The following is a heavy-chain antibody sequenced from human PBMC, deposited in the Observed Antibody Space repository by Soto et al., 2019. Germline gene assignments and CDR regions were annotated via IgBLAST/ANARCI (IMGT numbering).Heavy chain of an antibody. CDR2: IYPGDSGT. D-gene: IGHD2-2*01. V-gene: IGHV5-51*01. Sequence: PGESLKISCKGSGYSFTSYWIGWVRQMPGKGLEWMGIIYPGDSGTRYSPSFQGQVTISADKSISTAYLQWSSLKASDTAMYYCARQSDCSSTSCYPPYYYYYYMDVWGKGTTVTVSS. CDR1: GYSFTSYW. CDR3: ARQSDCSSTSCYPPYYYYYYMDV. J-gene: IGHJ6*03.